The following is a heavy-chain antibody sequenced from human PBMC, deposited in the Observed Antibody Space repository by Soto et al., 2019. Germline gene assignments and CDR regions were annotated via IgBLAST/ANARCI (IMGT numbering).Heavy chain of an antibody. CDR1: GGSISSSSYY. D-gene: IGHD3-16*02. CDR3: ARAGPRRDYIWGSYRTPPAFDI. V-gene: IGHV4-39*01. CDR2: IYYSGST. Sequence: SETLSLTCTVSGGSISSSSYYWGWIRQPPGKGLEWIGSIYYSGSTYYNPSLKSRVTISVDTSKNQFSLKLSSVTAADTAVYYCARAGPRRDYIWGSYRTPPAFDIWGQGTMVTVSS. J-gene: IGHJ3*02.